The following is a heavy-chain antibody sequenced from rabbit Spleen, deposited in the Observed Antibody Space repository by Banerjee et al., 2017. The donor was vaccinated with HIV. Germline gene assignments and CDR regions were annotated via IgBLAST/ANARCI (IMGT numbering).Heavy chain of an antibody. V-gene: IGHV1S40*01. CDR2: IDAGSSGFT. CDR3: ARENNDAYDI. CDR1: GVSFSISSY. Sequence: QSLEESGGDLVKPGASLTLTCTASGVSFSISSYMCWVRQAPGKGLEWIACIDAGSSGFTYFATWAKGRFTISKTSSTTVTLQMTSLTAADTAIYFCARENNDAYDIWGPGTLVTVS. J-gene: IGHJ2*01.